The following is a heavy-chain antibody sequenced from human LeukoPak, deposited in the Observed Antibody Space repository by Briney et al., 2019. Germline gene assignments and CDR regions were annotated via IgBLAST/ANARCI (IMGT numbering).Heavy chain of an antibody. J-gene: IGHJ4*02. D-gene: IGHD3-22*01. CDR1: GGTFSSYA. CDR2: IIPIFGTA. V-gene: IGHV1-69*13. Sequence: SVKVSCKASGGTFSSYAISWVRQAPGQGLEWMGGIIPIFGTANYAQKFQGRVTITADESTSTAYMELSSLRSEDTAAYYCARVTDYYDSSGYFDYWGQGTLVTVSS. CDR3: ARVTDYYDSSGYFDY.